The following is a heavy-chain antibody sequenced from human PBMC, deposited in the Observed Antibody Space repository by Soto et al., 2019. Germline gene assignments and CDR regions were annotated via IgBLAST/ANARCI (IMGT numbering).Heavy chain of an antibody. CDR2: ISYDGSNK. V-gene: IGHV3-30*18. Sequence: QVQLVESGGGVVQPGRSLRLSCAASGFTFSSYGMHWVRQAPGKGLEWVAVISYDGSNKYYADSVKGRFTISRDNSKNTLFLQMNSLRAEDTAVYHCAKGPYYSGMDVWGQGTTVTVSS. CDR1: GFTFSSYG. J-gene: IGHJ6*02. CDR3: AKGPYYSGMDV.